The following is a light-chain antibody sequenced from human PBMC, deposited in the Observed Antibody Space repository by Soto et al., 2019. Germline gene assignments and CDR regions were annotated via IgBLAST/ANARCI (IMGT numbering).Light chain of an antibody. CDR3: SSYTSSGTIV. V-gene: IGLV2-14*01. CDR1: SSDVGGFNY. J-gene: IGLJ7*01. Sequence: QSALTQPASVSGSPGQSITISCTGTSSDVGGFNYVSGYQHHPGKAPKLMLYEVSKRPSGVSDRFSGSKSGDTASLIISGLQDEDEDDYYCSSYTSSGTIVFGGGTQLTVL. CDR2: EVS.